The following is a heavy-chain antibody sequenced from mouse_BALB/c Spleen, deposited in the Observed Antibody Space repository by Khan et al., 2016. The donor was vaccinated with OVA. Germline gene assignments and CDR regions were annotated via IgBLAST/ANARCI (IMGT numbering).Heavy chain of an antibody. CDR1: GYTFTAYD. V-gene: IGHV1S56*01. J-gene: IGHJ4*01. CDR2: IYPGDGST. CDR3: AREGLRGVALDY. D-gene: IGHD2-4*01. Sequence: QVQLQQSGPELVKPGTLVKISCKASGYTFTAYDINRVKQRPGQGLEWIGWIYPGDGSTKYNESFKGKATLTADKSSNTAYMQLSSLTSEKAAVYFWAREGLRGVALDYWGQGTSVSVSS.